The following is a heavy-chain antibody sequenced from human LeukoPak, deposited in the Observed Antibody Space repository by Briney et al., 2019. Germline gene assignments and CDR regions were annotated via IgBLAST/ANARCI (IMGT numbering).Heavy chain of an antibody. CDR3: AKLVPSDDFWSGYLGWFDP. J-gene: IGHJ5*02. D-gene: IGHD3-3*01. CDR1: GFTFSSYA. V-gene: IGHV3-23*01. Sequence: GGSLRLSCAASGFTFSSYAMSWVRQAPGKGLEWVSAISGSGGSTYYADSVKGRFTISRDNSKNTLYLQMNSLRAEDTAVYYCAKLVPSDDFWSGYLGWFDPWGQGALVTVSS. CDR2: ISGSGGST.